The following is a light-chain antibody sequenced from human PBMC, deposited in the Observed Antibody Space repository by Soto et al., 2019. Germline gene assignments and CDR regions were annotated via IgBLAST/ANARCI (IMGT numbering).Light chain of an antibody. J-gene: IGKJ5*01. CDR2: AAS. Sequence: DIQMTQFPSSLSASVGARVTITCRARESINRHLNWCQQQPGKAPKLLIYAASSSQKGVPSRFRGGGSGTDFTHFITTVQPADSATYYCHQSYTALTITFGQGTRLEVK. CDR3: HQSYTALTIT. V-gene: IGKV1-39*01. CDR1: ESINRH.